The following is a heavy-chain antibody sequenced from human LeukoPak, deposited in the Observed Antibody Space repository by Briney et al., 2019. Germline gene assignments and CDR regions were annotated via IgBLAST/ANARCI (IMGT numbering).Heavy chain of an antibody. D-gene: IGHD3-10*01. Sequence: GRSLRLSCAASGFTFDDYAMHWVRQAPGKGLEWVSGISWNSGSIGYADSVKGRFTISRDNAKNSLYLQMNSLRAEDTALYYCAKDTAGYYGSGSYYGYWGQGTLVTVSS. J-gene: IGHJ4*02. V-gene: IGHV3-9*01. CDR1: GFTFDDYA. CDR3: AKDTAGYYGSGSYYGY. CDR2: ISWNSGSI.